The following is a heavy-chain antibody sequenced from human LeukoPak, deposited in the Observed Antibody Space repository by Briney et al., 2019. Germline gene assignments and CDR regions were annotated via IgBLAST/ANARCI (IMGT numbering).Heavy chain of an antibody. J-gene: IGHJ2*01. CDR3: ARGLLVGYYGSGSHWYFDL. CDR1: GGSISGYY. CDR2: IYDSGST. D-gene: IGHD3-10*01. V-gene: IGHV4-59*01. Sequence: SETLSLTCTVSGGSISGYYWSWIRQPPGKGLEWIGYIYDSGSTNYNPSLKSRVTISVDTSKNQFSLKLSSVTAADTAVYYCARGLLVGYYGSGSHWYFDLWGRGTLVTVSS.